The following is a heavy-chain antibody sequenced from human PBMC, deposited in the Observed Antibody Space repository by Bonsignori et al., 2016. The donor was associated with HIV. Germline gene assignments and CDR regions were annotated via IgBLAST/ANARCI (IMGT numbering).Heavy chain of an antibody. V-gene: IGHV3-48*03. CDR3: ARGSTYSPFDI. J-gene: IGHJ3*02. CDR2: INSGGSKI. D-gene: IGHD2/OR15-2a*01. Sequence: VRQAPGKGLQWVAFINSGGSKISYTDSVRGRFTISRDNAKNSLYLQLNSLRDGDTALYYCARGSTYSPFDIWGQGTMVTVSS.